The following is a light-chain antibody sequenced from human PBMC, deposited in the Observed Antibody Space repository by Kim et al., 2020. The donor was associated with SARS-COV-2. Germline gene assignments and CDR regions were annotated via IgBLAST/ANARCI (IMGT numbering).Light chain of an antibody. CDR3: SSYAGSSWV. V-gene: IGLV2-8*01. Sequence: QSALTQPPSASGSLGQSVTISCTGTSSDVGGYNYVSWYQQHPGKAPKLMIYEVSQRPSGVPDRFSGSKSGNTASLSVSGLQAEDEADYYCSSYAGSSWVFRGGTQLTVL. CDR1: SSDVGGYNY. CDR2: EVS. J-gene: IGLJ3*02.